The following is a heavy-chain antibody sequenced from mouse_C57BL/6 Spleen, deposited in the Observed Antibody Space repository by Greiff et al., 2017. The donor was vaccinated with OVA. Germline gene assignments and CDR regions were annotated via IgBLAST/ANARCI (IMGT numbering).Heavy chain of an antibody. Sequence: EVQLQQSGPELVKPGASVKISCKASGYTFTDYYMNWVKQSHGKSLEWIGDINPNNGGTSYNQKFKGKATLTVDKSSSTAYMGLRSLTSEDSAVYYCARWTHYWGQGTTLTVSS. V-gene: IGHV1-26*01. CDR2: INPNNGGT. CDR1: GYTFTDYY. CDR3: ARWTHY. J-gene: IGHJ2*01.